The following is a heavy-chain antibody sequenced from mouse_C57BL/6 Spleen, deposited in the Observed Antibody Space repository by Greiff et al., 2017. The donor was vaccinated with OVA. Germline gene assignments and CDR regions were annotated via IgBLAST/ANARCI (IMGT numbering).Heavy chain of an antibody. CDR2: ISNGGGST. J-gene: IGHJ4*01. CDR1: GFTFSDYY. Sequence: EVKLQESGGGLVQPGGSLKLSCAASGFTFSDYYMYWVRQTPEKRLEWVAYISNGGGSTYYPDTVKGRFTISRDNAKNTLYLQMSRLKSDDTAMYYCARQSYDYDEDYYAMDYWGQGTSVTVSS. V-gene: IGHV5-12*01. CDR3: ARQSYDYDEDYYAMDY. D-gene: IGHD2-4*01.